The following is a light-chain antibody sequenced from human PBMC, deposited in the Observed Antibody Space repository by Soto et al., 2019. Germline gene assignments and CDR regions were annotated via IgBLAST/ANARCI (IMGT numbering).Light chain of an antibody. J-gene: IGLJ2*01. CDR3: ATWDDSLNGPGVV. CDR2: SNN. CDR1: SSNIGSNT. Sequence: QSVLTQPPSASGPPGQRVTISCSGRSSNIGSNTINWYQQLPGTAPKLLIYSNNLRPSGVPDRFSGSKSGTSASLAISGLQSEDEADYYCATWDDSLNGPGVVFGGGTKVTVL. V-gene: IGLV1-44*01.